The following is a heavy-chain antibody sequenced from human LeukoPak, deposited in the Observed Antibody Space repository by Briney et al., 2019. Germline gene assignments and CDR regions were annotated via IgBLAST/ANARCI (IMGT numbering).Heavy chain of an antibody. CDR2: ISGSGGST. J-gene: IGHJ6*02. D-gene: IGHD2-15*01. CDR1: GFTFSSYA. CDR3: ARGGYLDYYGMDV. Sequence: GGSLRLSCAASGFTFSSYAMSWVRQAPGKGLEWVSAISGSGGSTYYADSVKGRFTISRDNSKNTLYLQMNSLRAEDTAVYYCARGGYLDYYGMDVWGQGTTVTVSS. V-gene: IGHV3-23*01.